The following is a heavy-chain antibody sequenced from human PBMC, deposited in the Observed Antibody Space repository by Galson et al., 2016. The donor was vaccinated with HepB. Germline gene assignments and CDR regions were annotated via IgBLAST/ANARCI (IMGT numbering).Heavy chain of an antibody. CDR3: GKADLLFGYYNGGIAF. V-gene: IGHV3-30*18. CDR1: GFTFSSYG. J-gene: IGHJ4*02. CDR2: ISYDGSSK. Sequence: SLRLSCAASGFTFSSYGMHWVRQAPGKGLEWVAVISYDGSSKYYADSVKGRLTISRDNSKTSLFLQMNRLRAEDTAVYYCGKADLLFGYYNGGIAFWGQGTLVTVSS. D-gene: IGHD3-9*01.